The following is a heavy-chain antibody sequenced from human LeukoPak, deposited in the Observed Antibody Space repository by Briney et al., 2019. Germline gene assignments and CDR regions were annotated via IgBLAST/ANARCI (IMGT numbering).Heavy chain of an antibody. Sequence: GESLKISCKASGYIFSTYWITWVRQMPGKGLEWMGRIDPRDSYTSYSPSFEGHVTMSADGSITTAYLQWSSLKASDTAMYYCARFNVEKVMVNWGQGTLVTVSS. CDR1: GYIFSTYW. V-gene: IGHV5-10-1*01. D-gene: IGHD5-18*01. CDR3: ARFNVEKVMVN. CDR2: IDPRDSYT. J-gene: IGHJ4*02.